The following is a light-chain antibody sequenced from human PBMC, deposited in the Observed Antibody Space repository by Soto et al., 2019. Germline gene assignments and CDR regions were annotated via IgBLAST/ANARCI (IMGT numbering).Light chain of an antibody. CDR1: QSVSSN. J-gene: IGKJ1*01. Sequence: EIVMTQSPATLSVSPGERATLSCRASQSVSSNLAWYQQKPGQAPRILIYGASTRATGIPARFSGSGSGTEFTLTISSLQSEDFAIYYSQHYNNWPPWTFGQGTKVEIK. CDR3: QHYNNWPPWT. V-gene: IGKV3-15*01. CDR2: GAS.